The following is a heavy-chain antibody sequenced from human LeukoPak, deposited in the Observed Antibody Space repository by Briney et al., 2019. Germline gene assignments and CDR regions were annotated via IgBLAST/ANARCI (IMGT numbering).Heavy chain of an antibody. V-gene: IGHV3-11*04. J-gene: IGHJ6*03. D-gene: IGHD1-26*01. CDR3: ARTIYEIVGTFYYYYYMDV. Sequence: GGSLRLSCAASGLSVSDYYMSWIRQAPGKGVEWVSKIGSSGSTTYHADSVKGRFTISRDNAKNSLYLQMNSLRAEDTAVYYCARTIYEIVGTFYYYYYMDVWGKGTTVTVSS. CDR1: GLSVSDYY. CDR2: IGSSGSTT.